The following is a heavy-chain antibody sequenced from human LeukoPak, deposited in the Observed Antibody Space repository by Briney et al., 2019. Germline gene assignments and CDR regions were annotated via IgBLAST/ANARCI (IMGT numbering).Heavy chain of an antibody. V-gene: IGHV3-30*01. Sequence: PGGSLRLSCAASGFTFTSYAMHWVRQAPGEGLEWVASISYVGGSYKYYADSVKGRFTISRDNSKNTLFLQMNSLRIDDTAVYYCAREGYSSGSRTGIDYWGQGTLVTVSS. CDR3: AREGYSSGSRTGIDY. D-gene: IGHD5-18*01. CDR2: ISYVGGSYK. CDR1: GFTFTSYA. J-gene: IGHJ4*02.